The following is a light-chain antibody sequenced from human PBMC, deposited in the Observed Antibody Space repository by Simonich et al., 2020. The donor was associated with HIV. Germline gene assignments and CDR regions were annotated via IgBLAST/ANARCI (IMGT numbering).Light chain of an antibody. V-gene: IGKV3-11*01. CDR1: QSISSN. Sequence: EIVLTQSPGTLSLSPGERVTLSCRASQSISSNLAWSPQKPGQAPRLLIYCASTRATGIPARFSGSVSGTDFTLTISSLEPEDFAVYYCQQRSNWLTFGGGTKVEIK. CDR3: QQRSNWLT. J-gene: IGKJ4*01. CDR2: CAS.